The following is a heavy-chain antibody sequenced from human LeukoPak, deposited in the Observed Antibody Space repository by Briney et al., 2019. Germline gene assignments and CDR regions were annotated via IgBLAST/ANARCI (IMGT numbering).Heavy chain of an antibody. CDR1: GFTLSSYA. CDR2: ISDTGNT. V-gene: IGHV3-23*01. J-gene: IGHJ4*02. Sequence: GALRLSCAASGFTLSSYAMSWVRQAPGKGLEWVSAISDTGNTYHADSVKGRFTISRDNSKNTLYLQMNSLRAEDTAVYYCAKDVEQLWLPFFDYWGQGTLVTVSS. D-gene: IGHD5-18*01. CDR3: AKDVEQLWLPFFDY.